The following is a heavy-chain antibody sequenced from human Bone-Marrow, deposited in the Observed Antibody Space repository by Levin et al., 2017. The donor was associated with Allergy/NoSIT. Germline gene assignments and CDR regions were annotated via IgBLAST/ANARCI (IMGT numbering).Heavy chain of an antibody. Sequence: LSQTLSLTCTVSGGSISSYYWSWLRQPPGKGLEWIGYIYYTGSTNYNPSLKSRVTISVDTSKNQFSLKLRSVTAADAAVYFCARDRSVIATSGSHYYYGMDVWGQGTTVTVSS. D-gene: IGHD6-13*01. CDR2: IYYTGST. J-gene: IGHJ6*02. CDR1: GGSISSYY. CDR3: ARDRSVIATSGSHYYYGMDV. V-gene: IGHV4-59*01.